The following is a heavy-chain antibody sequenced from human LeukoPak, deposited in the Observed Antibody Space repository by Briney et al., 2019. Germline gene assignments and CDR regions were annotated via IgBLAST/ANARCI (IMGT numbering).Heavy chain of an antibody. J-gene: IGHJ4*02. Sequence: SETLSLTCTVSGDSISSYYWSCIRQPPGKGLEWIGYIYHSGSTNYNPSLKSRVTISADTSKDQFSLKLASVTAADTAVYYCATGYSSTWYYFDYWGQGTLVTVSS. CDR1: GDSISSYY. CDR2: IYHSGST. V-gene: IGHV4-59*01. D-gene: IGHD6-13*01. CDR3: ATGYSSTWYYFDY.